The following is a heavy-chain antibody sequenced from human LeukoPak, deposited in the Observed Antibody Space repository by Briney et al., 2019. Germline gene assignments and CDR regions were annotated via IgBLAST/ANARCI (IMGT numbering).Heavy chain of an antibody. J-gene: IGHJ3*01. CDR2: INADGSTA. D-gene: IGHD1-14*01. CDR1: GFTFGDSW. V-gene: IGHV3-74*01. Sequence: GGSLRLSCAASGFTFGDSWVHWVRQAPGKGLVWVSLINADGSTATYADSVKGRFTISRDNARNTLSLQMNSLTIEDTAVYYCVVVVEPPDSDGFDVWGQGTMITVSS. CDR3: VVVVEPPDSDGFDV.